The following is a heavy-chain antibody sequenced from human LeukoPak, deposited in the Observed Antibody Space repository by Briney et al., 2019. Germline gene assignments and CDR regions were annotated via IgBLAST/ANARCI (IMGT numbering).Heavy chain of an antibody. CDR1: GFTFSSYG. V-gene: IGHV3-23*01. J-gene: IGHJ4*02. CDR2: ISGSGGST. CDR3: ATEAWLFVY. Sequence: PGGSLRLSCAASGFTFSSYGMSWARQATGNGLEWVSDISGSGGSTYYADSVKGRFTISRDNSKNTLYLQMNSLRAEDTAVYYCATEAWLFVYWGQGTLVTVSS. D-gene: IGHD5-12*01.